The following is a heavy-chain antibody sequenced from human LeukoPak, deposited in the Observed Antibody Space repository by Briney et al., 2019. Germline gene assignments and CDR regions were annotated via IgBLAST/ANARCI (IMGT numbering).Heavy chain of an antibody. J-gene: IGHJ5*02. V-gene: IGHV3-23*01. CDR1: GFTFSSYD. CDR2: ISGSGGST. CDR3: AKGLDG. Sequence: PGGSLRLSCAASGFTFSSYDMSWVPQAPGKGLEWVSYISGSGGSTYYTDYVKGRFTISRDNSKNTLYVQKNSLRAEDNAVYNCAKGLDGWGQGTLVTVSS.